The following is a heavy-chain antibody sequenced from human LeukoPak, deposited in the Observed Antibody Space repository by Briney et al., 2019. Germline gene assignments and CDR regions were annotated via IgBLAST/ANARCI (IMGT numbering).Heavy chain of an antibody. CDR2: ISWNSGSI. CDR3: AKSGAVAGYFDY. CDR1: GFTFVDYA. J-gene: IGHJ4*02. Sequence: PGGSLRLSCAASGFTFVDYAMHWVRQAPGKGLEWVSGISWNSGSIGYADSVKGRFTISRDNAKNSLYLQMNSLRAEDTALYYCAKSGAVAGYFDYWGQGTLVTVSS. V-gene: IGHV3-9*01. D-gene: IGHD6-19*01.